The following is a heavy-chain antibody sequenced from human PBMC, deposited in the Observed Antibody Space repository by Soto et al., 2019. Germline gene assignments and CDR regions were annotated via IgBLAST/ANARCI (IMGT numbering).Heavy chain of an antibody. J-gene: IGHJ4*02. CDR3: ARDSSSRSIDY. CDR2: INHSGST. V-gene: IGHV4-34*01. D-gene: IGHD6-6*01. CDR1: GGSFSGYY. Sequence: QVQLQQWGAGLLKPSETLTLTCAVYGGSFSGYYWSWIRQPPGKGLEWIGEINHSGSTNYNPSLKSRVTISVDTSKNQFSLKLSSVTAAYTAVYYCARDSSSRSIDYWGQGTLVTVSS.